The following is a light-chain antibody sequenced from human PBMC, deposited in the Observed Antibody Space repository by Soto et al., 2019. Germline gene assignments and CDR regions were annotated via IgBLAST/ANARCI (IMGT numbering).Light chain of an antibody. Sequence: SYELTQPPSVSVSPGQTASITCSGAKLGDKYACWYQQKPGQSPVLVIYQDSNRPSGIPERFSGSNSGNTATLTISGTQAMDEADYYCQAWESSTLDGFGTGTKVTVL. CDR3: QAWESSTLDG. V-gene: IGLV3-1*01. J-gene: IGLJ1*01. CDR2: QDS. CDR1: KLGDKY.